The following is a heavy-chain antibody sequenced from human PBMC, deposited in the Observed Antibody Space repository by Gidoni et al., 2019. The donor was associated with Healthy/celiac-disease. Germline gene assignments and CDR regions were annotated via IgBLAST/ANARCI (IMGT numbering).Heavy chain of an antibody. D-gene: IGHD3-16*01. CDR1: GFTFDDYA. Sequence: EVQLVESGGVLVQPGRSLSLSCAASGFTFDDYARIWVRQAPGKGLEWVSGISWNSGSIGYADYVKGRFTISSDNAKNSLYLQMNSLRAEDTALYDCAKGLAGYLATFDYWGQGTLVTVSS. CDR3: AKGLAGYLATFDY. CDR2: ISWNSGSI. V-gene: IGHV3-9*01. J-gene: IGHJ4*02.